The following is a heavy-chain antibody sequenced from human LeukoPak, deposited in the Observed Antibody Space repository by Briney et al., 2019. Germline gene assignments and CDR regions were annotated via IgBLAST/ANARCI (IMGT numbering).Heavy chain of an antibody. CDR3: ARRKEYSYDESGNIPYYLDV. Sequence: PVASVKVSCKASGYTFTKYDSNWVRQATGQGLEWMGWMNPNRGNTVYAQKFQGRVTMTRNPSTNTAYMELTSLRSDDTAVYYCARRKEYSYDESGNIPYYLDVWGKGTTVTVSS. J-gene: IGHJ6*03. D-gene: IGHD3-22*01. CDR2: MNPNRGNT. CDR1: GYTFTKYD. V-gene: IGHV1-8*01.